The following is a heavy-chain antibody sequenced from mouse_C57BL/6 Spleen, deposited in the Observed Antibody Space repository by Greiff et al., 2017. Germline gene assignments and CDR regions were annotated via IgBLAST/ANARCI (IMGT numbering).Heavy chain of an antibody. CDR2: ISSGSSTI. Sequence: EVKLMESGGGLVKPGGSLKLSCAASGFTFSDYGMHWVRQAPEKGLEWVAYISSGSSTIYYADTVKGRFTISRDNAKNTLFLQMTSLRSEDTAMYYCAKDRYYGGGFAYWGQGTLVTVSA. D-gene: IGHD1-1*01. J-gene: IGHJ3*01. CDR1: GFTFSDYG. CDR3: AKDRYYGGGFAY. V-gene: IGHV5-17*01.